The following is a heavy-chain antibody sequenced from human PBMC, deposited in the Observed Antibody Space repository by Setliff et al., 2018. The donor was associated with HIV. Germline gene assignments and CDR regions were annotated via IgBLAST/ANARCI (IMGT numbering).Heavy chain of an antibody. D-gene: IGHD3-9*01. V-gene: IGHV4-39*01. CDR1: GGSISSTSYY. CDR2: ISSSGNT. J-gene: IGHJ4*02. CDR3: AKTIGRYFDIFDN. Sequence: SETLSLTCTVSGGSISSTSYYWGWIRQPPGTGLAWIGSISSSGNTYYNPSLKSRVTTSVATPKNQFSLNLNSVTAADTAVYYCAKTIGRYFDIFDNWGQGTLVTVSS.